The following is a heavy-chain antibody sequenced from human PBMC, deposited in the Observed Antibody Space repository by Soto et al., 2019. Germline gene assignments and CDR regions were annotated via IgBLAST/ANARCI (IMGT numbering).Heavy chain of an antibody. D-gene: IGHD1-7*01. Sequence: WASVKVSCKASGDTFSSYAISWVRQAPGQGLEWMGGIIPIFGTANYAQKFQGRVAITADKSTSTAYLALTSLRSEDTAVYFCARLTGTWYYYAMDVWGQGTTVTVSS. CDR2: IIPIFGTA. CDR1: GDTFSSYA. J-gene: IGHJ6*02. CDR3: ARLTGTWYYYAMDV. V-gene: IGHV1-69*06.